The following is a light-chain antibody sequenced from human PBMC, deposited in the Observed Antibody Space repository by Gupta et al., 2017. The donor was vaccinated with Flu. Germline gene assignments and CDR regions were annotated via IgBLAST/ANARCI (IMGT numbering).Light chain of an antibody. J-gene: IGKJ3*01. Sequence: DIQLTQSPSSLSASIGDRVSITCQASHDIGDYLNWYQHGPGKAPKLLIFDASNLETGVPSRISGGGSGTHFTLTISSLQPEDVATYYCQQDDYPPGTFGHGTRV. CDR1: HDIGDY. CDR2: DAS. CDR3: QQDDYPPGT. V-gene: IGKV1-33*01.